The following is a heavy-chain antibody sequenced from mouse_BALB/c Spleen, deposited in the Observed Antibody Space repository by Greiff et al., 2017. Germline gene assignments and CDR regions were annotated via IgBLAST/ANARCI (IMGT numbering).Heavy chain of an antibody. Sequence: VKLQESGPGLVAPSQSLSITCTVSGFSLTSYGVHWVRQPPGKGLEWLGVIWAGGSTNYNSALMSRLSISKDNSKSQVFLKMNSLQTDDTAMYYCARDSGYYGSSYGYFDVWGAGTTVTVSS. D-gene: IGHD1-1*01. CDR3: ARDSGYYGSSYGYFDV. V-gene: IGHV2-9*02. CDR2: IWAGGST. J-gene: IGHJ1*01. CDR1: GFSLTSYG.